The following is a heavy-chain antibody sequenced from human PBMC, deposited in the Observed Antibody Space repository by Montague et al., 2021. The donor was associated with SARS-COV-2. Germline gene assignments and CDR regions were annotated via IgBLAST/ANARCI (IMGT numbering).Heavy chain of an antibody. V-gene: IGHV4-39*07. J-gene: IGHJ4*02. CDR3: VTPGKTAVAGQFDY. D-gene: IGHD6-19*01. CDR1: GGSISSTTFY. CDR2: IYESDTT. Sequence: SETRSLTCTVSGGSISSTTFYWGWIRQSPGKGLEWIGYIYESDTTYYNPSPKSRVAISLDTPNNQFSLKITSLIVADTAIYYCVTPGKTAVAGQFDYWGPGILVTVSS.